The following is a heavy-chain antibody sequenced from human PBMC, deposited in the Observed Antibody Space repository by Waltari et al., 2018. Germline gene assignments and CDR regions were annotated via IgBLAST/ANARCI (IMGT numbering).Heavy chain of an antibody. CDR1: GGSISSRSYY. CDR2: IYYSGRT. CDR3: ARRAVRNWFDP. Sequence: QLQLQESGPGLVKPSETLSLTCTVSGGSISSRSYYWGWIRQPPGKGLEWIGSIYYSGRTYYNPSLKSRVTISVDTSKNQFSLKLSSVTAADTAVYYCARRAVRNWFDPWGQGTLVTVSS. D-gene: IGHD3-10*01. J-gene: IGHJ5*02. V-gene: IGHV4-39*01.